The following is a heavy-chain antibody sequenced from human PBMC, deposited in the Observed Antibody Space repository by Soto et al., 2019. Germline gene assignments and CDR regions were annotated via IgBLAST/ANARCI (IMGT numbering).Heavy chain of an antibody. J-gene: IGHJ4*02. V-gene: IGHV3-66*04. Sequence: EVQLVESGGGLVQPGGSLRLSCAASGFSVSSNYMYWVRQAPGKGLECVSLIYSGGSTDHADSVKDRFTISRDNSKNTLYLQMNSLRAVDTAVYYCARRHYYGSDWGQGTLVTVSS. CDR2: IYSGGST. D-gene: IGHD3-10*01. CDR3: ARRHYYGSD. CDR1: GFSVSSNY.